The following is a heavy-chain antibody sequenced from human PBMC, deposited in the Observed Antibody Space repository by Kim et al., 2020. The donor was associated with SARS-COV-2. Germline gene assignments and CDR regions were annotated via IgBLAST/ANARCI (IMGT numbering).Heavy chain of an antibody. CDR1: GGSISSSSYY. Sequence: SETLSLTCTVSGGSISSSSYYWGWIRQPPGKGLEWIGSIYYSGSTYYNPSLKSRVTISVDTSKNQFSLKLSSVTAADTAVYYCANTPGIAAAGYYYYYGMDVWGQGTTVTVSS. J-gene: IGHJ6*02. V-gene: IGHV4-39*01. CDR2: IYYSGST. CDR3: ANTPGIAAAGYYYYYGMDV. D-gene: IGHD6-13*01.